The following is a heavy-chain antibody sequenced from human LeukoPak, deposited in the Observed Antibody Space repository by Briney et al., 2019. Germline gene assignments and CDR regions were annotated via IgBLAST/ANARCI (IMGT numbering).Heavy chain of an antibody. Sequence: GGSLRLSCAASGFTFSSYAMHWARQAPGKGLEWVAVISYDGSNKYYADSVKGRFTISRDNSKNTLYLQMNSLRAEDTAVYYCARLQEYSSGWYDYWGQGTLVTVSS. CDR1: GFTFSSYA. CDR2: ISYDGSNK. CDR3: ARLQEYSSGWYDY. D-gene: IGHD6-19*01. J-gene: IGHJ4*02. V-gene: IGHV3-30-3*01.